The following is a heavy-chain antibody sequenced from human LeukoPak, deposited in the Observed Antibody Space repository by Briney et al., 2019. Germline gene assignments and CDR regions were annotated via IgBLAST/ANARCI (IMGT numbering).Heavy chain of an antibody. D-gene: IGHD3-10*01. J-gene: IGHJ4*02. CDR3: AKEGHYYGSGTYYAFDH. CDR2: ISGGGDGT. Sequence: GGSLRLSCAASGFTFSSYAMSWVRQAPGKGLEWVSTISGGGDGTFYADSVKGRFTISRDNSKNTLYLHMNSLRAEDTALYHCAKEGHYYGSGTYYAFDHWGQGTRVTVSS. V-gene: IGHV3-23*01. CDR1: GFTFSSYA.